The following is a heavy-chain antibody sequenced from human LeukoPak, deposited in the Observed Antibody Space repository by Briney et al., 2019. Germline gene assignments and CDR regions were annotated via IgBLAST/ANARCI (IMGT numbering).Heavy chain of an antibody. CDR1: GFTFSSYS. Sequence: GGSLRLSCAASGFTFSSYSMNWVRQAPGKGLEWVSSISSSSSYIYYADSVKGRFTISRDNAKNSLYLQMNSLRAEDTAVYYCARAGTYCSSTSCYTNPYYYYGMDVWGQGTTVTVSS. D-gene: IGHD2-2*02. CDR2: ISSSSSYI. V-gene: IGHV3-21*01. CDR3: ARAGTYCSSTSCYTNPYYYYGMDV. J-gene: IGHJ6*02.